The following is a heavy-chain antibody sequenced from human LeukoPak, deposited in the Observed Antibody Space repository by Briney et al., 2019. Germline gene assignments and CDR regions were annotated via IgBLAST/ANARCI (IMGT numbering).Heavy chain of an antibody. D-gene: IGHD2-2*01. CDR3: TTPEGSVYCSSTSCYNFDY. CDR2: IKSKTDGGTT. J-gene: IGHJ4*02. CDR1: GFTFSNAW. Sequence: GGSLRLSCAAFGFTFSNAWMSWDRQAPGKGLEWVGRIKSKTDGGTTDYAAPVKGRFTISRDDSKNTLYLQMNSLKTEDTAVYYCTTPEGSVYCSSTSCYNFDYWGQGTLVTVSS. V-gene: IGHV3-15*01.